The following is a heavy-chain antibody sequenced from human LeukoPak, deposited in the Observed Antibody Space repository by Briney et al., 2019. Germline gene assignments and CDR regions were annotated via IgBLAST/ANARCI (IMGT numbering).Heavy chain of an antibody. D-gene: IGHD2-8*01. CDR1: GFTFSSYA. V-gene: IGHV3-23*01. Sequence: GGSLRLSCAGSGFTFSSYAMSWVRQAPGQGLEWVSVISDSGDYTSYADSVRGRFTISRDNSRNTLYLQMISLRPEDTAVYYCAQDNSIGTYCTNGVCSPFDYWGQGTLVTVSS. CDR2: ISDSGDYT. J-gene: IGHJ4*02. CDR3: AQDNSIGTYCTNGVCSPFDY.